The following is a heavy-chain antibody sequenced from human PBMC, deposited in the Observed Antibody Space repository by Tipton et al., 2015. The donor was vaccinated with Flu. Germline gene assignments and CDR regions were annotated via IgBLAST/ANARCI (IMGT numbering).Heavy chain of an antibody. CDR1: GGSISSYY. CDR3: ARERSGRSSAGVNYFDY. V-gene: IGHV4-59*12. D-gene: IGHD1-26*01. Sequence: TLSLTCTVSGGSISSYYWSWIRQPPGKGLEWIGYIYYSGSTYYNPSLKSRVTISVDTSKNQFSLKLSSVTVADTAVYYCARERSGRSSAGVNYFDYWGQGPLVTVSS. CDR2: IYYSGST. J-gene: IGHJ4*02.